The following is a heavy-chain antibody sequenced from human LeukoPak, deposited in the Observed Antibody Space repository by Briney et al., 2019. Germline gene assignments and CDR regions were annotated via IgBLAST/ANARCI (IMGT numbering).Heavy chain of an antibody. J-gene: IGHJ5*02. D-gene: IGHD2-2*01. CDR3: ARIDRGYCSSTSCYSSWFDP. V-gene: IGHV4-59*08. Sequence: SETLSLTCTVSGGSISSYCWSWIRQPPGKGLEWIGYIYYSGSTNYNPSLKSRVTISVDTSKNQFSLKLSSVTAADTAVYYCARIDRGYCSSTSCYSSWFDPWGQGTLVTVSS. CDR2: IYYSGST. CDR1: GGSISSYC.